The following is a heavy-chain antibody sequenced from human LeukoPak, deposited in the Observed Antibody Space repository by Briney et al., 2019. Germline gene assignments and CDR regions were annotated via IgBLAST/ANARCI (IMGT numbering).Heavy chain of an antibody. V-gene: IGHV1-69*13. Sequence: ASVKVSCKASGYTFTSYGISWVRQAPGQGLEWMGGIIPMFGTANYAQKFQGRVTITADESTSTAYMELRSLRSEDTAAYYCATDQPPLISAAGVYWGQGTLVTVSS. J-gene: IGHJ4*02. CDR3: ATDQPPLISAAGVY. D-gene: IGHD6-25*01. CDR1: GYTFTSYG. CDR2: IIPMFGTA.